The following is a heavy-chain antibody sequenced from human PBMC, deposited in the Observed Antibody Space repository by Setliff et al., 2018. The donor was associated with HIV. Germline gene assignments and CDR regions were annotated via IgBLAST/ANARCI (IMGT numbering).Heavy chain of an antibody. CDR1: GGSFSGYY. CDR2: INHSGST. Sequence: TLSLTCAVYGGSFSGYYWSWIRQPPGKGLEWIGEINHSGSTNYNPSLKSRVTISVDTSKNQFSLKLSSVTAADTAVYYCARGLVVPASTSYYMDVWGKGTTVTVSS. V-gene: IGHV4-34*01. CDR3: ARGLVVPASTSYYMDV. J-gene: IGHJ6*03. D-gene: IGHD2-2*01.